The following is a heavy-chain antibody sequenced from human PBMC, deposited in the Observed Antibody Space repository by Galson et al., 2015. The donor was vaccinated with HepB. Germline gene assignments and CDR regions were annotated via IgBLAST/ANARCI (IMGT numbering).Heavy chain of an antibody. Sequence: SVKVSCKASGYTFTSYGISWVRQAPGQGLEWMGWISAYNGNTNYAQKLQGRVTMTTDTSTSTAYMELRSLRSDDTAVYYCARGGAAAGTTWNWFDPWGQGTLVTVSS. CDR1: GYTFTSYG. J-gene: IGHJ5*02. CDR3: ARGGAAAGTTWNWFDP. D-gene: IGHD6-13*01. V-gene: IGHV1-18*01. CDR2: ISAYNGNT.